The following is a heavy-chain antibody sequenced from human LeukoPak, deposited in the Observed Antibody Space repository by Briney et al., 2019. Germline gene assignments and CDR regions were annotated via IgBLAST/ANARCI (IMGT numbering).Heavy chain of an antibody. CDR1: SGSISNYY. CDR2: IYTSGST. V-gene: IGHV4-4*07. J-gene: IGHJ5*02. CDR3: ARDSGTTGEVKFDP. D-gene: IGHD3-10*01. Sequence: PSETLSLTRTVSSGSISNYYWSWIRQPAGKGLEWIGRIYTSGSTTYNPSLKSRLTISIDTSKNQFSLKLSSVTAADTAVYYCARDSGTTGEVKFDPWGQGTLVTVSS.